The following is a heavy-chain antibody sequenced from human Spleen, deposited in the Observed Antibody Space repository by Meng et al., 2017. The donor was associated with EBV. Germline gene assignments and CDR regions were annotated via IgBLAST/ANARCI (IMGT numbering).Heavy chain of an antibody. CDR2: VRGYNGHT. J-gene: IGHJ4*02. Sequence: QVPRVRSGAGGKEPGASVKVSCKASGYTFTSSDISWGRKAPGQGLEWVGRVRGYNGHTSYAEKFQGRVSMTTDTSTSTAYMELRSLRSDDTAVYYCARDQGVASAIDFWGQGTLVTVSS. V-gene: IGHV1-18*01. D-gene: IGHD2-21*01. CDR1: GYTFTSSD. CDR3: ARDQGVASAIDF.